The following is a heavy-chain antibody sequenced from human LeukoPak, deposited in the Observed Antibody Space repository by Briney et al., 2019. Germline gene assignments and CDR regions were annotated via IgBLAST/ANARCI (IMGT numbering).Heavy chain of an antibody. CDR1: GGTFSSYA. V-gene: IGHV1-69*04. D-gene: IGHD5-24*01. CDR3: ARDGSPVEMATILPLGC. CDR2: IIPILGIA. J-gene: IGHJ4*02. Sequence: SVKVSCNASGGTFSSYAISWVRQAPGQGLEWMGRIIPILGIANYAQKFQGRVTITADKSTSTAYMELSSLRSEDTAVYYCARDGSPVEMATILPLGCWGQGTLVTVSS.